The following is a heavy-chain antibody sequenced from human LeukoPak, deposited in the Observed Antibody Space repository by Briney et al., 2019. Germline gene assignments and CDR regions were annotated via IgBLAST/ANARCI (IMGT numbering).Heavy chain of an antibody. V-gene: IGHV4-59*01. CDR2: IYYSGST. D-gene: IGHD3-22*01. Sequence: SETLSLTCTVSGGSISSYYWSWIRQPPGKGLEWIGYIYYSGSTNYNPSLKSRVTISVDTSKNQFSLKLSSVTAADTAVYYCARSPHYYDSSGYYQTFSPAFDPWGQGTLVTVSS. CDR1: GGSISSYY. CDR3: ARSPHYYDSSGYYQTFSPAFDP. J-gene: IGHJ5*02.